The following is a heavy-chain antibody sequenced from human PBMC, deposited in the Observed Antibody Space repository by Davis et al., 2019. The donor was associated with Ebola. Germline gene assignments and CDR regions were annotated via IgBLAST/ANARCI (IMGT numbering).Heavy chain of an antibody. D-gene: IGHD6-19*01. CDR1: GGSISSYY. CDR3: ATQYSNAGYEY. V-gene: IGHV4-59*08. J-gene: IGHJ4*01. Sequence: SETLSLTCTVSGGSISSYYWSWIRQPPGKGLEWIGYIYYSGSTNYNPSLKSRVTISVDTSKNQFSLKLCSVTAADTAVYYCATQYSNAGYEYWGHGTLVTVSS. CDR2: IYYSGST.